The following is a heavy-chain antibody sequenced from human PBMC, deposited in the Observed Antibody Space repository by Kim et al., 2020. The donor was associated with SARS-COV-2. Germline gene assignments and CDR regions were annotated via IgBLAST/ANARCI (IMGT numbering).Heavy chain of an antibody. J-gene: IGHJ4*02. Sequence: GGSLRLSCAASGFTVSSNYMSWVRQAPGKGLEWVSVIYSGGSTYYADSVKGRFTISRDNSKNTLYLQMNSLRAEDTAVYYCARDYYDSSGLDYWGQGTLVTVSS. CDR2: IYSGGST. CDR1: GFTVSSNY. D-gene: IGHD3-22*01. CDR3: ARDYYDSSGLDY. V-gene: IGHV3-66*01.